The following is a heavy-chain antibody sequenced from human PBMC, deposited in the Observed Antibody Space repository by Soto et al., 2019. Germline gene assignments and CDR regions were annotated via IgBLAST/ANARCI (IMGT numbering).Heavy chain of an antibody. CDR1: GLTFRQDW. J-gene: IGHJ4*02. CDR2: CKSKSDGRTA. CDR3: VTDRLRLAGRSPRNNDY. V-gene: IGHV3-15*01. Sequence: GDSLRLFCAASGLTFRQDWMKGVGQAAGLGRQWVGLCKSKSDGRTANYAAPVKGRFTISIDDTKTPLYLQTNSLKTEDTAVYYCVTDRLRLAGRSPRNNDYWGQGTVVPVSA. D-gene: IGHD6-19*01.